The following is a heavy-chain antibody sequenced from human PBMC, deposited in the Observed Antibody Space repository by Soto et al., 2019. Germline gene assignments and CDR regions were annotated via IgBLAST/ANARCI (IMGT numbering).Heavy chain of an antibody. CDR3: AKDRGNYYGSGNWFDP. V-gene: IGHV3-23*01. CDR1: GFTFSSYA. Sequence: PGGSLRLSCAASGFTFSSYAMSWVRQAPGKGLEWVSAISGSGGSTYYADSVKGRFTISRDNSKNTLYLQMNSLRAEDTAVYYCAKDRGNYYGSGNWFDPWGQGTLVTVSS. D-gene: IGHD3-10*01. J-gene: IGHJ5*02. CDR2: ISGSGGST.